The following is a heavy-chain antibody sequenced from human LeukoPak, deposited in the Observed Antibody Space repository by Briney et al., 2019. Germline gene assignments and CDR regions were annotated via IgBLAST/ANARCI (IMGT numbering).Heavy chain of an antibody. J-gene: IGHJ4*02. CDR1: GGSISSSSYY. CDR2: IYYSGST. V-gene: IGHV4-39*01. Sequence: SETLSLTCTVSGGSISSSSYYWGWIRQPPGKGLEWIGSIYYSGSTYYNPSLKSRVTISVDTSKNQFSLKLSSVTAADTAVYYCARTDIAAAGIGFFDYWGQGTLVTVSS. D-gene: IGHD6-13*01. CDR3: ARTDIAAAGIGFFDY.